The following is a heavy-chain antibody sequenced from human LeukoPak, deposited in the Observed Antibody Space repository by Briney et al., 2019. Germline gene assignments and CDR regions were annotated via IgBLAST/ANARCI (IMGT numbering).Heavy chain of an antibody. CDR2: IYYSGST. V-gene: IGHV4-59*08. J-gene: IGHJ6*02. CDR3: ASGPAPPYYYYYGMDV. CDR1: GGSISSYC. Sequence: PSETLSLTCTVSGGSISSYCWSWIRQPPGKGLEWIGYIYYSGSTNYNPSLKSRVTISVDTSKNQFSLKLSSVTAADTAVYYCASGPAPPYYYYYGMDVWGQGTTVTVSS.